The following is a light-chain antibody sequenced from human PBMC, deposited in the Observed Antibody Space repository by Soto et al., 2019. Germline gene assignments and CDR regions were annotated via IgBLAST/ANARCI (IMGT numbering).Light chain of an antibody. V-gene: IGLV2-23*02. J-gene: IGLJ2*01. Sequence: QSALTQPASVSGSPGQSITISCTGTSSDVGSYNLVSWCQQHPGKAPKLMIYEVSKRPSGVSNRFSGSKSGNTASLTISGLQAEDEADYYCCSYAGSSTLNVVFGGGTKLTVL. CDR2: EVS. CDR3: CSYAGSSTLNVV. CDR1: SSDVGSYNL.